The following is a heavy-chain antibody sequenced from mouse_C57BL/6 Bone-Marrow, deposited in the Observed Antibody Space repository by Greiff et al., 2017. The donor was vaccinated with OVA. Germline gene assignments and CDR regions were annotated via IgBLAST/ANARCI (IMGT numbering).Heavy chain of an antibody. J-gene: IGHJ2*01. Sequence: QVQLQQPGAELVKPGASVKLSCKASGYTFTEYTIHWVKQRSGQGLEWIGWFYPGSGSIKYNEKFKDKATMTADKSSSTVYMELSRLTSEDSAVYFCARHGVFYYYGSSFFDYWGQGTTLTVSS. CDR1: GYTFTEYT. CDR2: FYPGSGSI. D-gene: IGHD1-1*01. CDR3: ARHGVFYYYGSSFFDY. V-gene: IGHV1-62-2*01.